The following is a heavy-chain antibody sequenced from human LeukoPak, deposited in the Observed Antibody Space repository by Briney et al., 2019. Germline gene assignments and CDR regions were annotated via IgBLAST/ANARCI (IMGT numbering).Heavy chain of an antibody. Sequence: GESLKISCKGSGFDFSSSSIGWVRQMPGKGLEWMAIIRPADSDTRYSSSFRGQVTISADKSISTAYLQWSSLKASDTAMYYCARQGGSGLFDFWGQGTLVTVSS. CDR3: ARQGGSGLFDF. V-gene: IGHV5-51*01. J-gene: IGHJ4*02. CDR2: IRPADSDT. CDR1: GFDFSSSS. D-gene: IGHD3-10*01.